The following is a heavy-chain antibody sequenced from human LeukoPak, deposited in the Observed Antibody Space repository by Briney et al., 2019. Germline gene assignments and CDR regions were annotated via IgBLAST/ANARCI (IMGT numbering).Heavy chain of an antibody. CDR1: GVSISGSRYH. CDR3: ARDPAIKPADSYYYFYFMDV. CDR2: ISYSGST. Sequence: PSETLSLTCTVSGVSISGSRYHWGWLRQPPGKGLEWIGSISYSGSTYYNPSLKSRVTISVDTSRSQLSLKLTSIAAADTAVYYCARDPAIKPADSYYYFYFMDVWGKGTTVSVS. D-gene: IGHD2-2*01. V-gene: IGHV4-39*07. J-gene: IGHJ6*03.